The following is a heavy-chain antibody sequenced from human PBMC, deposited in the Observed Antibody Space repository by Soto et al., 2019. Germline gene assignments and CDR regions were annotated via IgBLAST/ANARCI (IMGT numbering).Heavy chain of an antibody. V-gene: IGHV4-39*01. CDR3: AARRAGDYYFDY. CDR2: IYYTGST. J-gene: IGHJ4*02. CDR1: GGSVSSSSYY. D-gene: IGHD1-26*01. Sequence: ASETLSLTCTVSGGSVSSSSYYWGWIRQPPGKGLEWIGTIYYTGSTSYSPSLKSRVTISVDTSKTQFSLNLSSVTAADTAVYYCAARRAGDYYFDYWGQGTLVTVSS.